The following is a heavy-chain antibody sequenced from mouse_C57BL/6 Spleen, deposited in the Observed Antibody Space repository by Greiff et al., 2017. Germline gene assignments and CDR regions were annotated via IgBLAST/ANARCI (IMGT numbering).Heavy chain of an antibody. Sequence: EVQVVESGGGLVKPGGSLKLSCAASGFTFSSYAMSWVRQTPEKRLEWVATISDGGSYTYYPDNVKGRFTISRDNAKNNLYLQMSHLKSEDTAMYYCARTTVVATDAMDYWGQGTSVTVSS. V-gene: IGHV5-4*01. CDR3: ARTTVVATDAMDY. CDR1: GFTFSSYA. D-gene: IGHD1-1*01. J-gene: IGHJ4*01. CDR2: ISDGGSYT.